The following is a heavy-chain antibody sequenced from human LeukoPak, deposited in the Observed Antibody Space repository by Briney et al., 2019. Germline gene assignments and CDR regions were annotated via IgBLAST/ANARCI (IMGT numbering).Heavy chain of an antibody. CDR2: INWNGGST. V-gene: IGHV3-20*04. D-gene: IGHD5-12*01. CDR1: GFTFDDFG. CDR3: ARDGHSGYAAYYYYYMGV. Sequence: PGGSLRLSCAASGFTFDDFGMSWVRQAPGKGLEWVSGINWNGGSTGYADSVKGRFTISRDNAKNSLYLLMNSLRAEDTALYYCARDGHSGYAAYYYYYMGVWGKGTTVTVSS. J-gene: IGHJ6*03.